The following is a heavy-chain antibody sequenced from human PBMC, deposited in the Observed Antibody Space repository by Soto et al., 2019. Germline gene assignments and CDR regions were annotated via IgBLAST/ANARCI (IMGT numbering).Heavy chain of an antibody. CDR1: VGSVSGYF. Sequence: PSETLSLTCTVSVGSVSGYFWSWIRQAPGREPELIAYIHYTGSTYYNPSLKSRVTISIDTSRNQFSLKVRSVSAADTAVYYCAKVGRIAAAGTWFDPWGQGILVTVSS. CDR2: IHYTGST. V-gene: IGHV4-59*02. CDR3: AKVGRIAAAGTWFDP. D-gene: IGHD6-13*01. J-gene: IGHJ5*02.